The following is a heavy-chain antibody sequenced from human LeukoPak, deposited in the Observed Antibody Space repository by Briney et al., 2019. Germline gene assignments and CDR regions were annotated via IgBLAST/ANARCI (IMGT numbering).Heavy chain of an antibody. D-gene: IGHD5-18*01. V-gene: IGHV3-74*03. CDR3: ARWDTTMAAFDL. CDR1: EFTFSDYW. Sequence: QPGGSLRLSCAASEFTFSDYWMHWVRQAPGTGPMWVARISSDGSDTMYAGSVKGRLTISRDNAGNTLYLQMNSLRAEDTAVYWCARWDTTMAAFDLWGQGTQVTVSS. J-gene: IGHJ4*02. CDR2: ISSDGSDT.